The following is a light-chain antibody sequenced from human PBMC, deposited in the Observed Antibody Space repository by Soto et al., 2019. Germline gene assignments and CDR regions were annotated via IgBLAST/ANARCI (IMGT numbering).Light chain of an antibody. V-gene: IGLV2-23*02. CDR1: SSDIGRYNL. J-gene: IGLJ3*02. CDR2: EAT. Sequence: SALTQPASVSGSPGQSITISCTGTSSDIGRYNLVSWYQQHPGKPPKLMIYEATKRPSGVSNRFSGSKSGNTASLTISGLQAEDEADYYCSLYASSNTFMFGGGTQLTVL. CDR3: SLYASSNTFM.